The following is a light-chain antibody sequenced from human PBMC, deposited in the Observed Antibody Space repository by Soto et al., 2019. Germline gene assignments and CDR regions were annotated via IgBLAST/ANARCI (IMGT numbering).Light chain of an antibody. J-gene: IGKJ1*01. CDR2: AAS. Sequence: DIQMTQSPSSLSASVGDRVTITCRASQSISSYLNWYQQKPGKAPTLLFYAASSLQSGVPSRFSGSGSGKDFTLTISSLQPEDFATYYCQQSYSTRRTFGQGTKVEIK. V-gene: IGKV1-39*01. CDR1: QSISSY. CDR3: QQSYSTRRT.